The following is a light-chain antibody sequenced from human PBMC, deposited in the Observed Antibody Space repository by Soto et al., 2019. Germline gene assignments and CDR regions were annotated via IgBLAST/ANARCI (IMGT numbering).Light chain of an antibody. Sequence: EIVLTQSPATLSLSPGERATLSCRASQSVSSYLAWYQQKPGQAPRLLIYDASNRATGIPARFSGSGSGTDFTLTISSLEPEDFAVYYCQQRVTFGQGTRLEMK. CDR3: QQRVT. CDR2: DAS. CDR1: QSVSSY. J-gene: IGKJ5*01. V-gene: IGKV3-11*01.